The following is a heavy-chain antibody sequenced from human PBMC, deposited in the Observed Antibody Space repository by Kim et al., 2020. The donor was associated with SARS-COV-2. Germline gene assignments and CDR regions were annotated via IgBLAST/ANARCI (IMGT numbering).Heavy chain of an antibody. CDR1: GGSISSGGYY. V-gene: IGHV4-31*03. CDR3: ARGGDMTTLRGVIALGY. D-gene: IGHD3-16*02. Sequence: SETLSLTCTVSGGSISSGGYYWNWIRQLPGKGLEWIGYIYYNGNIRYNPSLKSRLIISADTSKNQFSLNLSSLTAADTAVYYCARGGDMTTLRGVIALGYWGQGRLVTVSS. CDR2: IYYNGNI. J-gene: IGHJ4*02.